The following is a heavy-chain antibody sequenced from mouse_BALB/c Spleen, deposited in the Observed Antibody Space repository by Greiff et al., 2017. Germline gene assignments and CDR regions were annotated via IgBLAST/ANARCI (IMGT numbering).Heavy chain of an antibody. J-gene: IGHJ2*01. CDR1: GYTFTSYW. V-gene: IGHV1S81*02. CDR3: ARKFITTATYY. D-gene: IGHD1-2*01. Sequence: QVQLKQPGAELVKPGASVKLSCKASGYTFTSYWMHWVKQRPGQGLEWIGEINPSNGRTNYNEKFKSKATLTVDKSSSTAYMQLSSLTSEDSAVYYCARKFITTATYYWGQGTTLTVSS. CDR2: INPSNGRT.